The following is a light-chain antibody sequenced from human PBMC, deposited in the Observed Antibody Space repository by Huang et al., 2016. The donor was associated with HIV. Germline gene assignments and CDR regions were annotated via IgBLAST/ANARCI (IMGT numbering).Light chain of an antibody. CDR1: QSLLHSKGHNF. CDR3: MQALHTGA. J-gene: IGKJ3*01. V-gene: IGKV2-28*01. CDR2: LGS. Sequence: DIVMTQSPLSLPVTLGELASISCRSNQSLLHSKGHNFLDWYLQKTGQSPQLLIYLGSYRASGVPDRFSGSGSGTDFTLKISRVEAEDVGVYYCMQALHTGAFGPGTRVDIK.